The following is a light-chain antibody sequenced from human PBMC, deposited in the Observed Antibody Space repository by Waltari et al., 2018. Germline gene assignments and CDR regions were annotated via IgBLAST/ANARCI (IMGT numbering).Light chain of an antibody. CDR2: DVS. V-gene: IGLV2-14*03. CDR1: SSDVGGYDY. Sequence: QSALTQPASVSGSPGQSITIFCAGTSSDVGGYDYVPWYQQHPVKAPELIIYDVSNRPSGVSDRFSGSKSGNTASLTISGLQADDEADYYCSSYSSSSTLYVFGTGTKVTV. J-gene: IGLJ1*01. CDR3: SSYSSSSTLYV.